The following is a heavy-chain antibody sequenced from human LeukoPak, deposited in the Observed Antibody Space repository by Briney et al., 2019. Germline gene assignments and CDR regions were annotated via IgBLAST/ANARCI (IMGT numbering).Heavy chain of an antibody. CDR1: GGSIRSSSYF. D-gene: IGHD4-17*01. J-gene: IGHJ6*03. V-gene: IGHV4-39*07. CDR3: ARVTVTTYYYYYMDV. Sequence: SETLSLTCTVSGGSIRSSSYFWGWIRQPPGKGLEWVGSVYYSGSTYYNPSLKSRVTISVDTSKNQFSLKLSSVTAADTAVYYCARVTVTTYYYYYMDVWGKGTTVTVSS. CDR2: VYYSGST.